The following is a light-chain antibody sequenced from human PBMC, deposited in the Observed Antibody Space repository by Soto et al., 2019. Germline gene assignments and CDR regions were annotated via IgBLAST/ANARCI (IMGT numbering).Light chain of an antibody. CDR1: QSVSDK. CDR2: HAS. V-gene: IGKV3-15*01. J-gene: IGKJ1*01. Sequence: EIGMTQSPATVSVSPGERATLSCRASQSVSDKLAWYQQKPGQAPRLLIYHASARATGIPARFSGSGSGTEFTLTISSLQSEDFAVYYCQQYNSGPPWTFGQGTKVDIK. CDR3: QQYNSGPPWT.